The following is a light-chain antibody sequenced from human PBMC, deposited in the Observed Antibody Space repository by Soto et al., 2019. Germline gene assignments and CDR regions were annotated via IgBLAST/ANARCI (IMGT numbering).Light chain of an antibody. CDR2: DAY. Sequence: EVVLTQCPVTLSLSRGERATLSCRASQSFRGLLAWYQQKPGQAPRLLIYDAYNRATGIPPRFSGSESGTDFTLTISSLEPEDSAVYYCQQRHMWPITFGQGTRLEIK. V-gene: IGKV3-11*01. CDR1: QSFRGL. J-gene: IGKJ5*01. CDR3: QQRHMWPIT.